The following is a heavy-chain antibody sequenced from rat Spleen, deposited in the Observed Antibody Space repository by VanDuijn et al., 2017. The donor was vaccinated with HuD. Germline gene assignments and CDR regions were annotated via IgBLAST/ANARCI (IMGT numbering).Heavy chain of an antibody. Sequence: EVRLVESDGGLVQPGRSLKLSCAASGFTFSDYYMAWVRQAPTKGLEWVATISYDGSSTYYGASVKGRFSISRDNAKSTLYLQMNSLKSEDTATYYCARPHSSHYVMDAWGQGASVTVSS. D-gene: IGHD1-8*01. V-gene: IGHV5-22*01. J-gene: IGHJ4*01. CDR1: GFTFSDYY. CDR3: ARPHSSHYVMDA. CDR2: ISYDGSST.